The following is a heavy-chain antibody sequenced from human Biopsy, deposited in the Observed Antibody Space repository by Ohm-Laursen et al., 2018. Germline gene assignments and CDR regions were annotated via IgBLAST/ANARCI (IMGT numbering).Heavy chain of an antibody. CDR2: IFGRGTT. Sequence: GTLSLTCTLSGDSISRSYWSWIRQSPGKGLEWVGHIFGRGTTNYNPSLKSRVTMSVDTSKKQFSLRMTSVTAADTAVYYCAHGSGSYYKWDFWGRGTLVTVSS. CDR3: AHGSGSYYKWDF. J-gene: IGHJ4*02. D-gene: IGHD3-10*01. V-gene: IGHV4-59*08. CDR1: GDSISRSY.